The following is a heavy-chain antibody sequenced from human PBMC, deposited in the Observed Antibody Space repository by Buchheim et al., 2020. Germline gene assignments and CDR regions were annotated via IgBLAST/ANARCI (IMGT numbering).Heavy chain of an antibody. V-gene: IGHV3-23*01. Sequence: EVQLLESGGGLVQPGGSLRLSCAASGFTFSSYAMSWVRQGPGKGLEWVSAISGSGGRTYYADSVKGRVTLSRDNSKNTLYFQMNSLRAEDTAVYYCAKGEYSSSKGDYWGQGTL. CDR2: ISGSGGRT. J-gene: IGHJ4*02. CDR3: AKGEYSSSKGDY. CDR1: GFTFSSYA. D-gene: IGHD6-6*01.